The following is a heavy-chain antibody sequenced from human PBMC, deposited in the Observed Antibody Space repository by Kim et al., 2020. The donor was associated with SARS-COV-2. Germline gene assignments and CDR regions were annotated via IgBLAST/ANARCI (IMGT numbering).Heavy chain of an antibody. CDR2: ISYDGRNK. D-gene: IGHD3-10*01. J-gene: IGHJ6*02. V-gene: IGHV3-30*18. CDR1: GFIFSNYG. CDR3: AKDGYYYGSGSPTGGMDV. Sequence: GGSLRLSCGASGFIFSNYGMHWVRQAPGNGLEWVAVISYDGRNKYYADSVKGRFTISRDNSKNTLYLQMNSLRAEDTAVYYCAKDGYYYGSGSPTGGMDVWGQGTTVTVSS.